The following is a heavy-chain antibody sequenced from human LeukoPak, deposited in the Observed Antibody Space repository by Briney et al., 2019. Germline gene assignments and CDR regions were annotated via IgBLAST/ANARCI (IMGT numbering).Heavy chain of an antibody. Sequence: SETLSLTCTVSGGSISSYYWSWIRQPPGKGLEWIGYIYTSGSTNYNPSLKSRVTISVDTSKNQFSLKLSSVTAADTAVYYCARGALKPFDYWGQGTLVTVSS. CDR1: GGSISSYY. D-gene: IGHD1-14*01. CDR3: ARGALKPFDY. J-gene: IGHJ4*02. CDR2: IYTSGST. V-gene: IGHV4-4*09.